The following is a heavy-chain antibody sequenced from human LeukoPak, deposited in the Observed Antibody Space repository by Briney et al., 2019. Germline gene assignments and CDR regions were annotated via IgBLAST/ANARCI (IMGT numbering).Heavy chain of an antibody. CDR2: INHSGTT. Sequence: SETLSLTCAVYGGSFSGYYWSWIRQPPGKGLEWIGEINHSGTTNYNSSLLSRVTVSIDTSKNHFSLNVSSVTAADTAVYYCARGRRFVHPWGQGALVTVSS. CDR1: GGSFSGYY. CDR3: ARGRRFVHP. V-gene: IGHV4-34*01. J-gene: IGHJ5*02. D-gene: IGHD3-3*01.